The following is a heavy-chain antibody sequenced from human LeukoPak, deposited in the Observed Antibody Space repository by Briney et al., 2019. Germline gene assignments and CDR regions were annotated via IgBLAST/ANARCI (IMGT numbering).Heavy chain of an antibody. J-gene: IGHJ3*02. Sequence: GESLKISCKTSGYSFISYWIGWVRQMPGKGLEWMGIIYPGDSDTRYSPSFQGQVTISADKSISTAYLQWSSLKASDTAMYYCARPMTTVTHDSLNIWGQGTMVTVSS. CDR2: IYPGDSDT. D-gene: IGHD4-17*01. CDR3: ARPMTTVTHDSLNI. V-gene: IGHV5-51*01. CDR1: GYSFISYW.